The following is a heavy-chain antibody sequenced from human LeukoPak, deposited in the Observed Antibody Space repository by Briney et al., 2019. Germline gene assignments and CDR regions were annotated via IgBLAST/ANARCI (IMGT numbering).Heavy chain of an antibody. CDR2: IKSKTDGGTT. Sequence: GGSLRLSCAASGFTFSNAWMSWVRQAPGKGLEWVGRIKSKTDGGTTDYAAPVKGRFTISRDDSKNTLYLQMNSLKTEDTAVYYCARLLAYNSGGEAFDHWGQGTLVTVSS. J-gene: IGHJ4*02. V-gene: IGHV3-15*01. CDR1: GFTFSNAW. D-gene: IGHD1-20*01. CDR3: ARLLAYNSGGEAFDH.